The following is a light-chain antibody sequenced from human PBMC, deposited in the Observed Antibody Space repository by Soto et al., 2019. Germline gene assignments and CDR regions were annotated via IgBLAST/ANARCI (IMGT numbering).Light chain of an antibody. CDR1: SSDVGGYKD. Sequence: QSALTQPPSASGSPGQSVTISCTGTSSDVGGYKDVSWYQQHPGKAPKLMIFEVNKRPSGVPDRFSGSKSDNTASLTVSGLQAEDEADYYCSSYAGINNLGVFGTGTKVTVL. V-gene: IGLV2-8*01. J-gene: IGLJ1*01. CDR2: EVN. CDR3: SSYAGINNLGV.